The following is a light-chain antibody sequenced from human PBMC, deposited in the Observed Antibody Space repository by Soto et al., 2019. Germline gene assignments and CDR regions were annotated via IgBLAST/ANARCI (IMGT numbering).Light chain of an antibody. CDR1: QSVSSTS. Sequence: EMVLTQSPGTLSLSPGERATLSCRASQSVSSTSLACYQQKPGQAPRLLIYGASTSATGIPGRFSGSGSGTDFTLNISRVETEEFALYYCQQYCTSLWTFGHETKVDIK. CDR2: GAS. J-gene: IGKJ1*01. CDR3: QQYCTSLWT. V-gene: IGKV3-20*01.